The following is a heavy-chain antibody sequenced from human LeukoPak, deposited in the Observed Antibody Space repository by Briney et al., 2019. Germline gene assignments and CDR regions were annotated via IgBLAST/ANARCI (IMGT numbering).Heavy chain of an antibody. CDR1: GDSISLFY. V-gene: IGHV4-59*01. CDR2: IHYSGRT. Sequence: PSETLSLTCTVSGDSISLFYWSWIRQPPGKGLEWIGYIHYSGRTNYNPSLKSRVTMSLDTSKNHFSLKLRPVTAADTAVYYCARVSPDTATDYGWFDPWGQGSLVTVSS. D-gene: IGHD5-18*01. J-gene: IGHJ5*02. CDR3: ARVSPDTATDYGWFDP.